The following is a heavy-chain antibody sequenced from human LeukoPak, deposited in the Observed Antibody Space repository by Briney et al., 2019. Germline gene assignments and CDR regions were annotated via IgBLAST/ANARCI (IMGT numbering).Heavy chain of an antibody. V-gene: IGHV3-33*01. D-gene: IGHD2-2*01. CDR1: GFAFSGYG. CDR2: IWYDGNNK. CDR3: ARDCRFGSTTCHDY. J-gene: IGHJ4*02. Sequence: GTSLRLSCAASGFAFSGYGMHWVRQASGKGLEWVAVIWYDGNNKYYEDSVKGRFTISRDNSKNTLYLQMNSLRAEDTAVYYCARDCRFGSTTCHDYWGQGTLVTVSS.